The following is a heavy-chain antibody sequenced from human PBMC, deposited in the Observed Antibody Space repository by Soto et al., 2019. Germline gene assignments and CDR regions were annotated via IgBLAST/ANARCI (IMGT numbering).Heavy chain of an antibody. CDR2: INPNSGGT. CDR3: ARAGYCSSTSCSYWFDP. D-gene: IGHD2-2*01. CDR1: GYTFTGYY. J-gene: IGHJ5*02. V-gene: IGHV1-2*04. Sequence: QVQLVQSGAEVKKPGASVKVSCKASGYTFTGYYMHWVRQAPGQGLEWMGWINPNSGGTNYAQKFQGWVTMTRDTSLSTAYMELSRLRSDDTAVYYCARAGYCSSTSCSYWFDPWGQGTLVTVSS.